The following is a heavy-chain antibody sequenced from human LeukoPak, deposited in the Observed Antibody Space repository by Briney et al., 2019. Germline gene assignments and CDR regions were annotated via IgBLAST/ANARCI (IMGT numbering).Heavy chain of an antibody. CDR3: ARSRYSSSWYGYGMDV. J-gene: IGHJ6*02. V-gene: IGHV3-23*01. CDR2: IFGSGGST. D-gene: IGHD6-13*01. CDR1: GFTFSSYA. Sequence: GGSLRLSCAASGFTFSSYAMYWVRQAPGKGLEWVSGIFGSGGSTHYADSVKGRFTISRDSSKNTLYLQMNSLRAEDTAVYYCARSRYSSSWYGYGMDVWGQGTTVTVSS.